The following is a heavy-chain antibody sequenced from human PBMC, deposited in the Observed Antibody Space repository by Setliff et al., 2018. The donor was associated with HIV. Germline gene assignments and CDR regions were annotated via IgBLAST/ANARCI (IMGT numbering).Heavy chain of an antibody. Sequence: SETLSLTCAVYNGSISSFNWWSWVRQPPGKGLEWMGNVFHSGNTYYSPSLKSRVTMSLDTSMNQFSLKLTSVTAADTALYYCARYRRFADYIDVWGKGTTVTVSS. V-gene: IGHV4-4*02. CDR1: NGSISSFNW. J-gene: IGHJ6*03. D-gene: IGHD1-26*01. CDR3: ARYRRFADYIDV. CDR2: VFHSGNT.